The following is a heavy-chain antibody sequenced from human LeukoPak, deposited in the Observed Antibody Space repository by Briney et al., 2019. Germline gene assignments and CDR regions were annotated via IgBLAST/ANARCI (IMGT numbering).Heavy chain of an antibody. Sequence: GGSLRLSCAASGFTVSSNYMSWVRQAPGKGLEWVSVIYSGGSTYYADSVKGRFTNSRDNSKNPLYLQMNSLRAEDTAVYYCARDRTYDYSNYEYWGQGTLVTVSS. CDR3: ARDRTYDYSNYEY. V-gene: IGHV3-66*02. CDR2: IYSGGST. CDR1: GFTVSSNY. J-gene: IGHJ4*02. D-gene: IGHD4-11*01.